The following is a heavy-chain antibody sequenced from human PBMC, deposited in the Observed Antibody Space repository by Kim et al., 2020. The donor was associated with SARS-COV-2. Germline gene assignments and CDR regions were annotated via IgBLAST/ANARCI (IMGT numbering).Heavy chain of an antibody. CDR3: ASPPAWAAGTARCQ. D-gene: IGHD6-13*01. J-gene: IGHJ4*02. Sequence: SETLSLTCTVSGGSISSSSYYWGWIRQPPGKGLEWIGSIYYSGSTYYNPSLKSRVTISVDTSKNQFSLKLSSVTAADTAVYYCASPPAWAAGTARCQWGQGTLVPVSS. CDR2: IYYSGST. CDR1: GGSISSSSYY. V-gene: IGHV4-39*01.